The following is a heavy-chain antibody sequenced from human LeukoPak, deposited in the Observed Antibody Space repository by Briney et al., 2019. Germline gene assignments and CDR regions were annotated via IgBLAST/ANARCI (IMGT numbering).Heavy chain of an antibody. Sequence: PSETLSLTCTVSGGSISSGGYYWSWIRQHPGKGLEWIGYIYYSGSTYYNPSLKSRVIISVDTSKNQFSLKLSSVTAADTAVYYCARSQNYYGSGDYWSQGTLVTVSS. J-gene: IGHJ4*02. CDR3: ARSQNYYGSGDY. V-gene: IGHV4-31*03. CDR1: GGSISSGGYY. D-gene: IGHD3-10*01. CDR2: IYYSGST.